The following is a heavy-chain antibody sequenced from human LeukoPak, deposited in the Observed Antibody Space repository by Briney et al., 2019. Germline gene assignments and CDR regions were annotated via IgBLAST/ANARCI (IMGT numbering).Heavy chain of an antibody. CDR1: GGSISSGDYY. J-gene: IGHJ3*02. D-gene: IGHD3-16*01. CDR2: IYYSGST. V-gene: IGHV4-30-4*08. CDR3: ARDVVGGALDI. Sequence: SETLSLTCTVSGGSISSGDYYWSWIRQPPGKGLEWIGYIYYSGSTYYNPSLKSRVTISVDTSKNQFSLKLSSVTAADTAVYYCARDVVGGALDIWGPWTMVTVSS.